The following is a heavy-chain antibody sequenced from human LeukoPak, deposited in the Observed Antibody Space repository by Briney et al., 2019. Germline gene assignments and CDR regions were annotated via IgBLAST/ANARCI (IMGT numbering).Heavy chain of an antibody. CDR3: AREHYGDYDWPNWFDP. CDR1: GYTFTSYG. J-gene: IGHJ5*02. V-gene: IGHV1-18*01. D-gene: IGHD4-17*01. CDR2: ISAYNGNT. Sequence: GASVKVSCKASGYTFTSYGISWVRQAPGQGLEWMGWISAYNGNTNYAQKLQGRVTMTTDTSTSTAYMELRSLRSDDTAVYYCAREHYGDYDWPNWFDPWGQGTLVTVSS.